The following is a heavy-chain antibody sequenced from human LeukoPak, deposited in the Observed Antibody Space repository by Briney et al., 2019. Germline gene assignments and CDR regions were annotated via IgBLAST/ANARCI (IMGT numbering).Heavy chain of an antibody. Sequence: SETLSLTCTVSGGSISSYYWSWIRQPPGKGLEWIGYIYYSGSTNYNPSLKSRVTISVDTSKNQFSLKLSSVTAADTAVYYCARGDHGSSWYYLDYWGQGTLVTVSS. CDR2: IYYSGST. D-gene: IGHD6-13*01. CDR1: GGSISSYY. J-gene: IGHJ4*02. V-gene: IGHV4-59*01. CDR3: ARGDHGSSWYYLDY.